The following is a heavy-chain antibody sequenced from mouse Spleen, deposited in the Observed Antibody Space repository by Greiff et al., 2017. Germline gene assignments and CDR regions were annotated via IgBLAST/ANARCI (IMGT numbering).Heavy chain of an antibody. D-gene: IGHD1-1*01. CDR1: GYAFSSSW. CDR2: IYPGDGDT. Sequence: QVQLQQSGPELVKPGASVKISCKASGYAFSSSWMNWVKQRPGKGLEWIGRIYPGDGDTNYNGKFKGKATLTADKSSSTAYMQLSSLTSEDSAVYFCARTIYYYGSSPYYFDYWGQGTTLTVSS. J-gene: IGHJ2*01. CDR3: ARTIYYYGSSPYYFDY. V-gene: IGHV1-82*01.